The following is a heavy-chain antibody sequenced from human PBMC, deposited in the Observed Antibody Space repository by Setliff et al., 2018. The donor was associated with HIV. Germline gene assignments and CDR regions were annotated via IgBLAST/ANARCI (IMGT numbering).Heavy chain of an antibody. CDR1: GGSITSYY. D-gene: IGHD3-10*01. V-gene: IGHV4-59*08. Sequence: PSETLSLTCTVSGGSITSYYWNWIRQSPGKGLEWIGYIFDSGTTKYNPSVTSRVTISVDASKNQFFLQLISVTAADTAVYYCARQGGYNSPLMVWGQGTQVTVSS. J-gene: IGHJ4*02. CDR3: ARQGGYNSPLMV. CDR2: IFDSGTT.